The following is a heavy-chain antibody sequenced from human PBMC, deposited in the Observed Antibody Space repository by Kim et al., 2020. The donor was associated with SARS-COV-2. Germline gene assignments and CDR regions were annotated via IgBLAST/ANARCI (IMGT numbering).Heavy chain of an antibody. J-gene: IGHJ6*02. CDR1: GFTVSSNY. Sequence: GGSLRLSCAASGFTVSSNYMSWVRQAPGKGLEWVSVIYSGGSTYYADSVKGRFTISRDNSKNTLYLQMNSLRAEDTAVYYCAILPTAMATIHQYYYYYGMDVWGQGTTVTVSS. V-gene: IGHV3-66*01. CDR2: IYSGGST. CDR3: AILPTAMATIHQYYYYYGMDV. D-gene: IGHD5-12*01.